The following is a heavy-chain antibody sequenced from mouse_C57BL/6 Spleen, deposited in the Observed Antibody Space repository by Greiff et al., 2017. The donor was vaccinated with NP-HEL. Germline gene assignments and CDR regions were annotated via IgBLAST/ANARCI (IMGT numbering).Heavy chain of an antibody. V-gene: IGHV1-18*01. Sequence: EVQLQQSGPELVKPGASVKIPCKASGYTFTDYNMDWVKQSHGKSLEWIGDINPNNGGTIYNQKFKGKATLTVDKSSSTAYMELRSLTSEDTAVYYCARSLYGYDWFAYWGQGTLVTVSA. CDR3: ARSLYGYDWFAY. D-gene: IGHD2-2*01. CDR1: GYTFTDYN. J-gene: IGHJ3*01. CDR2: INPNNGGT.